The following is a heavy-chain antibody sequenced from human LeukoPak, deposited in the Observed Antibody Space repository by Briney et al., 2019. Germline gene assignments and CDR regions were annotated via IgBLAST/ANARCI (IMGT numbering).Heavy chain of an antibody. V-gene: IGHV3-33*08. CDR3: ARDRSGSYRPLDY. CDR1: GFTFSSYS. Sequence: GGSLRLSCAASGFTFSSYSMNWVRQAPGKGLEWVAVIWYDGSNKYYADSVKGRFTISRDNSKNTLYLQMNSLRAEDTAVYYCARDRSGSYRPLDYWGQGTLVTVSS. D-gene: IGHD1-26*01. J-gene: IGHJ4*02. CDR2: IWYDGSNK.